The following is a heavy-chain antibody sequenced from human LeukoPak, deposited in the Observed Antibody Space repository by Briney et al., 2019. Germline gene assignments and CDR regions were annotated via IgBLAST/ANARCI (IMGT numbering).Heavy chain of an antibody. J-gene: IGHJ3*02. CDR1: GGTFSSYA. D-gene: IGHD5-12*01. CDR2: IIPIFGTA. CDR3: ARANDWSSYEDAFDI. Sequence: GSSVKVSCKASGGTFSSYAISWVRLAPGQGLEWMGGIIPIFGTANYAQKFQGRVTITADKSTSTAYMELSSLRSEDTAVYYCARANDWSSYEDAFDIWGQGTMVTVSS. V-gene: IGHV1-69*06.